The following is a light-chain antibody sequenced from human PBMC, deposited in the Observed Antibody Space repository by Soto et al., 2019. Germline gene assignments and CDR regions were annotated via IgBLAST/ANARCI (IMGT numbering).Light chain of an antibody. CDR2: WAS. CDR1: QSVLYSSKNKNY. CDR3: QQYYRSSWT. Sequence: IVMTQSPDSLSVSLGESSTINCKPSQSVLYSSKNKNYLAWYQQKPGQAPKLLIYWASTRESGVPDRFSGSGSGTDFTLTISSLQAEDAAVYYCQQYYRSSWTFGQGTKV. V-gene: IGKV4-1*01. J-gene: IGKJ1*01.